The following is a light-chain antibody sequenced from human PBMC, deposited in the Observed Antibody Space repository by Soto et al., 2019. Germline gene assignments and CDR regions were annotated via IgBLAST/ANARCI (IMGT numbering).Light chain of an antibody. CDR1: SSDIGDYNY. CDR2: EVS. V-gene: IGLV2-14*01. J-gene: IGLJ1*01. CDR3: SLYTNTVLFV. Sequence: QSALTQAASVSGSPGQSITISCTATSSDIGDYNYVSWYQQHPGKAPKLIIYEVSKRPSGVSFRFSGSKSGNTASLTISGLQSEDEADYYCSLYTNTVLFVFGSGTKVTVL.